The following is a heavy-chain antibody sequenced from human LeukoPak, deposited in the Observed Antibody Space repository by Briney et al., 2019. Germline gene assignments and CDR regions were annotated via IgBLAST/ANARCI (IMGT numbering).Heavy chain of an antibody. Sequence: GGSLRLSCAASAFTFSTYAMYWVRQAPGKGLEWVTFISYDGGNKHYADSVKGRFSISRDNSKNTVYLQMNSLRVEDTAVYYCANHPYNWNANYYMHVWGTGTTVIVSS. CDR3: ANHPYNWNANYYMHV. CDR1: AFTFSTYA. V-gene: IGHV3-30*02. J-gene: IGHJ6*03. CDR2: ISYDGGNK. D-gene: IGHD1-1*01.